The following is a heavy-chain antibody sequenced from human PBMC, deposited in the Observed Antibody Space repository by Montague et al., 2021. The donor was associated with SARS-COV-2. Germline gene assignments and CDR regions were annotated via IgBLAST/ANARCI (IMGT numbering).Heavy chain of an antibody. J-gene: IGHJ6*02. CDR3: ARDYGDYSHYYGLDV. CDR2: IYSSGST. V-gene: IGHV4-61*02. CDR1: GXFTRSGSYY. D-gene: IGHD4-17*01. Sequence: TLSLTCTVSGXFTRSGSYYWSWIRQPAGKGLEWIGRIYSSGSTNNNPCLKRRVTMSVDTSKNQFSLKVSSVTAADTAVYYCARDYGDYSHYYGLDVWGQGTTVTVSS.